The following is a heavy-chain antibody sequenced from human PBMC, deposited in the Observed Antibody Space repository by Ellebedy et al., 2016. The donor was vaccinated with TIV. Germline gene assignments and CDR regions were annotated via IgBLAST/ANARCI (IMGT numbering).Heavy chain of an antibody. CDR2: INPDSGGT. Sequence: ASVKVSCKTSGYVFTAYYIHWVRQAPGQGLEWMGWINPDSGGTNLPQKFQGRVTMTRDTSVNTAYMELSRLQSDDTAVYYRARVLRATSGVDVWGQGTTVIVS. V-gene: IGHV1-2*02. D-gene: IGHD4/OR15-4a*01. CDR3: ARVLRATSGVDV. J-gene: IGHJ6*02. CDR1: GYVFTAYY.